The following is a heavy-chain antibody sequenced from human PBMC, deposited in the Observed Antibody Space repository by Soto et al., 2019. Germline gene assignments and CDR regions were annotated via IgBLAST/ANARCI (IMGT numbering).Heavy chain of an antibody. CDR3: AKDGTHLLHVLRFLEWGYGALGY. CDR2: ISYDGSNK. CDR1: GFTFSSYG. J-gene: IGHJ4*02. V-gene: IGHV3-30*18. D-gene: IGHD3-3*01. Sequence: QVQLVESGGGVVQTGRSLRLSCAASGFTFSSYGMHWVRQAPGKGLEWVAVISYDGSNKYYADSVKGRFTISRDNSKNTLYLQMNSLRAEDTAVYYCAKDGTHLLHVLRFLEWGYGALGYWGQGTLVTVSS.